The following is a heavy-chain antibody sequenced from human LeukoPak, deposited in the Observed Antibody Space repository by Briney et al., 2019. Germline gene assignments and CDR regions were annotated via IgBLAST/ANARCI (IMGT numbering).Heavy chain of an antibody. Sequence: PGGSLRLSCAASGFTLSSYWMHWVRQAPGKGLVWVSRIKRDGSSTTYADSVKGRFSISRDNAKNTLYLQMNSLRVEDTAVYYCTRDWRNLGVDVWGQGTTVIVSS. CDR1: GFTLSSYW. CDR3: TRDWRNLGVDV. CDR2: IKRDGSST. J-gene: IGHJ6*02. D-gene: IGHD1-14*01. V-gene: IGHV3-74*01.